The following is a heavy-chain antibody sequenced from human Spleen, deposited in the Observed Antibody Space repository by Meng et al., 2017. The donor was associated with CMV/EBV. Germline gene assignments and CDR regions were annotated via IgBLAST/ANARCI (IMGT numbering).Heavy chain of an antibody. V-gene: IGHV1-18*01. CDR1: GYTYD. Sequence: KASGYTYDITWVRQAPGQGLEWMGWISAYNGITNYAQKVQGRVTMTTDTSTSTAYMELRSLRSDDTAVYYCARVSDDFWSGYPLFDPWGQGTLVTVSA. CDR2: ISAYNGIT. CDR3: ARVSDDFWSGYPLFDP. J-gene: IGHJ5*02. D-gene: IGHD3-3*01.